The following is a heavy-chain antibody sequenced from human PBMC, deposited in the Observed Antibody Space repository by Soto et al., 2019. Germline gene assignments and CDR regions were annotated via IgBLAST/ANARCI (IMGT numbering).Heavy chain of an antibody. CDR3: ARWHTGYDFWSGLRQGFDP. D-gene: IGHD3-3*01. J-gene: IGHJ5*02. CDR1: GGSISSYY. CDR2: IYYSGST. Sequence: SETLSLTCTVSGGSISSYYWSWIRQPPGKGLEWIGYIYYSGSTNYNPSLRSRVTISVDTSKNQFSLKLSSVTAADTAVYYCARWHTGYDFWSGLRQGFDPWGQGTLVTVSS. V-gene: IGHV4-59*01.